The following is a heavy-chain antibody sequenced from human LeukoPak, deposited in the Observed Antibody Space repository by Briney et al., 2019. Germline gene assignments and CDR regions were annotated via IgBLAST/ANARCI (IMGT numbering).Heavy chain of an antibody. CDR2: INPSGGTT. Sequence: ASVKVSCKASGYIFTNYYIHWVRQAPGQGLEWMGIINPSGGTTTYAQRSQGRVTMTRDTSTNTVYMELSSLRSEDTAAYYCAREYTAGVIGDYWGQGTLVTVSS. CDR3: AREYTAGVIGDY. CDR1: GYIFTNYY. V-gene: IGHV1-46*01. J-gene: IGHJ4*02. D-gene: IGHD2/OR15-2a*01.